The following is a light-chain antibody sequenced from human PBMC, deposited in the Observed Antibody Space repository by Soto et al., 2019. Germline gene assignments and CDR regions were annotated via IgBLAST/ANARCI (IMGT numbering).Light chain of an antibody. CDR1: QSVSSN. CDR2: GAS. V-gene: IGKV3-15*01. CDR3: QQYNNWPHIT. J-gene: IGKJ3*01. Sequence: EIVMTQSPATLSVSPGERATLSCRASQSVSSNLAWYQQKPGQAPRLLIYGASTRATGIPARFSGSGSGTEFTLTISSLQSEAFAVYYCQQYNNWPHITFGPGTKVDIK.